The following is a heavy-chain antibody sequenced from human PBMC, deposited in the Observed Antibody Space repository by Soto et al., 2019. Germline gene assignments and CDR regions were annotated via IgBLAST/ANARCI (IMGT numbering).Heavy chain of an antibody. CDR3: ATAGVDY. Sequence: EVQLVESGGGLVQPGGSLRLSCAVAGYTFGNHWMHWVRQAPGKGLEWVSRMNSDGGIINYADSVKGRFTVSRDNARNTLYLQMNSLRVEDTAVYYCATAGVDYWGPGTLVTVSS. V-gene: IGHV3-74*01. CDR1: GYTFGNHW. J-gene: IGHJ4*02. D-gene: IGHD3-10*01. CDR2: MNSDGGII.